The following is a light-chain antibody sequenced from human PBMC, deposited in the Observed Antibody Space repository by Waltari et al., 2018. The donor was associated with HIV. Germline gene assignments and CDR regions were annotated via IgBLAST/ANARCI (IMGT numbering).Light chain of an antibody. CDR2: GVD. Sequence: SDLTQPASVSGFLGQSITISCTGGDSDFGLYNFISWYQQQPGKVPKLLLYGVDTRASGIPGRFSGSKSGNTASLTITGLQIEDEGLYYCASYTADDTVLFGGGTTVTVL. CDR3: ASYTADDTVL. CDR1: DSDFGLYNF. V-gene: IGLV2-14*01. J-gene: IGLJ2*01.